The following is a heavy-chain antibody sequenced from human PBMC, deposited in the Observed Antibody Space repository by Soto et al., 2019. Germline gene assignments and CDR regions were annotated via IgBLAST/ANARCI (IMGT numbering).Heavy chain of an antibody. CDR1: GASITGSSY. V-gene: IGHV4-4*07. D-gene: IGHD2-8*02. J-gene: IGHJ4*02. CDR2: FSLSGTT. CDR3: ARGMTPPGAPAWYYFDS. Sequence: SETLSLTCTVSGASITGSSYWSWSRQPAGXGLEWIGRFSLSGTTNYNPSLRSRVTMSADVSKNQFSLRLTSVTAADTALYYCARGMTPPGAPAWYYFDSWGQGTLVTVSS.